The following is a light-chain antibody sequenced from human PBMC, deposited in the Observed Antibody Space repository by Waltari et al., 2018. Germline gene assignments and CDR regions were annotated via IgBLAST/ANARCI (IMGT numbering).Light chain of an antibody. CDR1: QDIRNC. J-gene: IGKJ3*01. CDR3: QQANSLLFT. Sequence: DIQMSQSPSSVSASVGDRVTITCRASQDIRNCLAWYQQKPGKAPNLLIYATSSVQTGVPSRFSGSGSGTEFTLTISSLQPEDFAAYYCQQANSLLFTFGPGTKVDIK. CDR2: ATS. V-gene: IGKV1-12*01.